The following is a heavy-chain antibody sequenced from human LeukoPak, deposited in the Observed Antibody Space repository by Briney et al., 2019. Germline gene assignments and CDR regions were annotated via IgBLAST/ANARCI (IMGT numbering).Heavy chain of an antibody. CDR3: ARDQGGYCTNGVCYPLVAFDI. CDR2: INPSGGST. J-gene: IGHJ3*02. D-gene: IGHD2-8*01. Sequence: ASVKVSCKASGYTFTSYYMHWVRQAPGQGLEWMGIINPSGGSTSYAQKFQGRVTMTKDMSTSTVYMELSSLRSEDTAVYYCARDQGGYCTNGVCYPLVAFDIWGQGTMVTVSS. V-gene: IGHV1-46*01. CDR1: GYTFTSYY.